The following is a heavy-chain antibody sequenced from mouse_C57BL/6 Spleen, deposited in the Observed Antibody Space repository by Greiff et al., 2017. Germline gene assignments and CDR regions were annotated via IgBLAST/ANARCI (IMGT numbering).Heavy chain of an antibody. D-gene: IGHD2-4*01. Sequence: QVQLQQSGAELVKPGASVKMSCKASGYTFTSYWITWVKQRPGQGLEWIGDIYPGSGSTNYNEKFKSKATLTVDTSSSTAYMQLSSLTSEDSAVYYCARLGDYDDYFDYWGQGTTLTVSS. CDR2: IYPGSGST. CDR1: GYTFTSYW. V-gene: IGHV1-55*01. CDR3: ARLGDYDDYFDY. J-gene: IGHJ2*01.